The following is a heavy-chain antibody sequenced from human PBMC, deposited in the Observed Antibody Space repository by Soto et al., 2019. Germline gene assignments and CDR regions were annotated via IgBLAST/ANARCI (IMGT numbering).Heavy chain of an antibody. V-gene: IGHV4-34*01. D-gene: IGHD3-3*01. CDR1: GGSFSCYY. CDR2: INHSGST. CDR3: AREKQRGPAXYDFWSGYPDPLYGMDV. Sequence: SETLSLTCAVYGGSFSCYYWSWIRQPPGKGLERIGEINHSGSTNYNPSLKSRVTISVDTSKNQFSLKLSSVTAADTAVYYCAREKQRGPAXYDFWSGYPDPLYGMDVWGQGTTVTVSS. J-gene: IGHJ6*02.